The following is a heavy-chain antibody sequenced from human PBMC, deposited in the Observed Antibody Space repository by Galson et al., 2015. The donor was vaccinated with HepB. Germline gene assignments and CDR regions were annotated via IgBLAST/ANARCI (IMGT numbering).Heavy chain of an antibody. J-gene: IGHJ1*01. V-gene: IGHV3-15*01. CDR1: GFTFSNAW. CDR3: TTGARDSSGWYLKALAEYFQH. Sequence: SLRLSCAASGFTFSNAWMSWVRQAPGKGLEWVGRIKSKTDGGTTDYAAPVKGRFTISRDDSKNTLYLQMNSLKTEDTAVYYCTTGARDSSGWYLKALAEYFQHWGQGTLVTVSS. CDR2: IKSKTDGGTT. D-gene: IGHD6-19*01.